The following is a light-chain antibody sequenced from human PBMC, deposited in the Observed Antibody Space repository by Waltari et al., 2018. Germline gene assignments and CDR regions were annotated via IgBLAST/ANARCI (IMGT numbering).Light chain of an antibody. J-gene: IGKJ1*01. CDR3: MQGTHWPPWT. CDR2: KVS. CDR1: QSLVHSDGNTS. Sequence: VVMTQSPLSLPVTLAQPASISCRSSQSLVHSDGNTSLNWFQQRPGQSPRRLIYKVSNRDSGVPDRFSGSGSGTDFTLKISRVEAEDVGVYYCMQGTHWPPWTFGQGTKVEIK. V-gene: IGKV2-30*02.